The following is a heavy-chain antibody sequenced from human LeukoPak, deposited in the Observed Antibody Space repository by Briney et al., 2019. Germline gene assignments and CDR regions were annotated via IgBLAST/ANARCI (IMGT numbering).Heavy chain of an antibody. CDR2: ISSSGSTI. CDR3: ARDRSYSVVAFDY. V-gene: IGHV3-11*04. D-gene: IGHD2-21*01. J-gene: IGHJ4*02. CDR1: GFTFSDYY. Sequence: GGSLRLSCAASGFTFSDYYMSWIRQAPGKGLEWVSYISSSGSTIYYADSVKGRFTISRDNAKNSLYLQMNSLRAEDTAVYYCARDRSYSVVAFDYWGQGTLVTVSS.